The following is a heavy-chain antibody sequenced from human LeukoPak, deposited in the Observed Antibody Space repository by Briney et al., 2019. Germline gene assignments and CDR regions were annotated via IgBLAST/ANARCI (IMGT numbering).Heavy chain of an antibody. Sequence: ASVKVSCKASGYTFTDYYMHWVRQAPGQGLEWMGWINPNSGGTNYAQKFQGRVTMTRDTSISTAYVELSRLRSDDTAVYYCARGARYFDWLGAFDIWGQGTMVTVSS. CDR3: ARGARYFDWLGAFDI. D-gene: IGHD3-9*01. CDR2: INPNSGGT. V-gene: IGHV1-2*02. CDR1: GYTFTDYY. J-gene: IGHJ3*02.